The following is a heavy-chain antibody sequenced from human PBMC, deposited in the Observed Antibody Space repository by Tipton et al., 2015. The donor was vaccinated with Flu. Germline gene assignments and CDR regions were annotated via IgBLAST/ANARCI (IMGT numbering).Heavy chain of an antibody. CDR1: GGSISSFY. V-gene: IGHV4-59*01. D-gene: IGHD2-15*01. Sequence: TLSLTCTVSGGSISSFYWSWVRQPPGKGLEWIGYIFYSGSTNYNPSLKSRVTISVDTSKNQFSLKLTSVTAADTAVYYCARVVCGGGTCYSGDRYGMDVWGPGPPVTVSS. CDR3: ARVVCGGGTCYSGDRYGMDV. CDR2: IFYSGST. J-gene: IGHJ6*02.